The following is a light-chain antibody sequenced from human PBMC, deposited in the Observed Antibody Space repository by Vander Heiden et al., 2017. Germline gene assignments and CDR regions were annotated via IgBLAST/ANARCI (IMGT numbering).Light chain of an antibody. CDR1: QSVSRH. V-gene: IGKV3-11*01. J-gene: IGKJ3*01. Sequence: EIVLTPSPATLSLSPGERATLSCRASQSVSRHLAWYQQKPGQAPRLLIYDISNRATGIPARFSGSGSGTDFTLTITSLEPEDFAVYYCQQRSNWLFTFGPGTKLDIK. CDR2: DIS. CDR3: QQRSNWLFT.